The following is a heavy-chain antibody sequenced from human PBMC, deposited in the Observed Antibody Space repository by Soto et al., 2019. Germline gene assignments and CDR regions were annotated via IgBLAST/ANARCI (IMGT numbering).Heavy chain of an antibody. CDR3: ARHGLPITVTTKEYYFDY. J-gene: IGHJ4*02. Sequence: SETLSLTCTVSGGSISSSSYYWGWIRQPPGKGLEWIGSIYYSGSTYYNPSLKSRVTISVDTSKNQFSLKLSSVTAADTAVYYCARHGLPITVTTKEYYFDYWGQGTLVTVSS. V-gene: IGHV4-39*01. D-gene: IGHD4-17*01. CDR1: GGSISSSSYY. CDR2: IYYSGST.